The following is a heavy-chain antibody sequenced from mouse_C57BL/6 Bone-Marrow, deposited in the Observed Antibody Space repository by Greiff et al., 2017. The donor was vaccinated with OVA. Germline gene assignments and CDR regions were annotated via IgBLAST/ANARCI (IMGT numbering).Heavy chain of an antibody. CDR3: ARLGPTWFAY. CDR2: ISGGGGNT. CDR1: GFTFSSYT. J-gene: IGHJ3*01. V-gene: IGHV5-9*01. Sequence: EVQLVESGGGLVKPGGSLKLSCAASGFTFSSYTMSWVRQTPEKRLEWVATISGGGGNTYYPDSVKGRFTISRDNAKNTLYLQMSSLRSEDTALYYCARLGPTWFAYWGQGTLVTVSA. D-gene: IGHD4-1*01.